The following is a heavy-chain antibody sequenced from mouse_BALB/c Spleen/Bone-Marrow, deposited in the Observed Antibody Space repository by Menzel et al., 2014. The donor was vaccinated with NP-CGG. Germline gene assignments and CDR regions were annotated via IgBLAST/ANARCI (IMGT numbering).Heavy chain of an antibody. CDR2: IDPANGNT. D-gene: IGHD1-1*01. J-gene: IGHJ3*01. V-gene: IGHV14-3*02. Sequence: EVQLQQSGAALVKPGASVKLSCTASGFNIKDTYMHWVKQRPEQGLEWIGRIDPANGNTQYDPTFQGKAPITADTSSNPAYLQLSXLXXXXTXXXXXXXDXYXGXGXXXXXXGTLVTVSA. CDR3: XXDXYXGXGXXX. CDR1: GFNIKDTY.